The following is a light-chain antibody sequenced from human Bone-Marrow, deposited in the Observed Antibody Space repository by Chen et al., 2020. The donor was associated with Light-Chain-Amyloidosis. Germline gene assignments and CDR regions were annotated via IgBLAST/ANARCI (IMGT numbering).Light chain of an antibody. Sequence: DIQMTQSPSSLSASVGDRVSITCQASQDISNYLNWYLQKPGEAPKLLIYDASNLGVGVPSRFSGGRSGTHFTLTISSLQPEDVATFYCQQYHTLPLTFGGGTKLEIK. V-gene: IGKV1-33*01. CDR3: QQYHTLPLT. CDR2: DAS. CDR1: QDISNY. J-gene: IGKJ4*01.